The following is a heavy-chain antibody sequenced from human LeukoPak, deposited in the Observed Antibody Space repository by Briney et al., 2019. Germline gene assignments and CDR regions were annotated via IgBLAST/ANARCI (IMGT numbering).Heavy chain of an antibody. D-gene: IGHD2-2*02. CDR2: IYHSGST. CDR1: GGSISSGGYY. Sequence: SETLSLTCTVSGGSISSGGYYWSWIRQPPGKGLEWIGYIYHSGSTYYNPSLKSRVTISVDTSKNQFSLKLSSVTAADTAVYYCARDLEYCSSTSCYKNWFDPWGQGTLVTVSS. J-gene: IGHJ5*02. V-gene: IGHV4-30-2*01. CDR3: ARDLEYCSSTSCYKNWFDP.